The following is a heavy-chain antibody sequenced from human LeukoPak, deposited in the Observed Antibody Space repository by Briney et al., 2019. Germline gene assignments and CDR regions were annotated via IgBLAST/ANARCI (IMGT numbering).Heavy chain of an antibody. Sequence: SETLSLTCAVPGHSISSGYYWGWIRQPPGKGLEWIGSIYHSGSTYYNPSLKSRVTISVDTSKNQFSLKLSSVTAADTAVYYCARPTYSGSYSGAFDIWGQGTMVTVSS. CDR2: IYHSGST. V-gene: IGHV4-38-2*01. CDR3: ARPTYSGSYSGAFDI. D-gene: IGHD1-26*01. J-gene: IGHJ3*02. CDR1: GHSISSGYY.